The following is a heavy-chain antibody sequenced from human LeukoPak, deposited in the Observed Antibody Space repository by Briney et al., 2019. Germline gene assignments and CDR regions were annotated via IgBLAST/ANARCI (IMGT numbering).Heavy chain of an antibody. CDR2: IVGSSSYT. D-gene: IGHD6-13*01. CDR1: GFNFRDYH. V-gene: IGHV3-11*05. Sequence: GLSLRLSCAASGFNFRDYHMSWIRQAPGKGLEWVAYIVGSSSYTNYADSVKGRFTISRDNGENSLYLQMNSLKDEDPAVYYCSRDGGGDSTYWYYYCGQGTLVTVSS. CDR3: SRDGGGDSTYWYYY. J-gene: IGHJ4*02.